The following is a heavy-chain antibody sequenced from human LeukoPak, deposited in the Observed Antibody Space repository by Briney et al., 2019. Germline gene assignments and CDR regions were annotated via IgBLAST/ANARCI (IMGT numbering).Heavy chain of an antibody. CDR3: ARSYYDFWSGYYREYFDY. CDR1: GFTFSNTW. Sequence: GGSLRLSCAASGFTFSNTWMNWVRQAPGKGLEWVSYISSSGSTIYYADSVKGRFTISRDNAKNSLYLQMNSLRAEDTAVYYCARSYYDFWSGYYREYFDYWGQGTLVTVSS. V-gene: IGHV3-48*04. D-gene: IGHD3-3*01. J-gene: IGHJ4*02. CDR2: ISSSGSTI.